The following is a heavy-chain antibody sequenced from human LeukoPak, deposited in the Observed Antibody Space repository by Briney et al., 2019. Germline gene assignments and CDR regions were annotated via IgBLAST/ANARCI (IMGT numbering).Heavy chain of an antibody. J-gene: IGHJ5*02. D-gene: IGHD2-2*01. CDR1: GFTFSSYG. Sequence: GGSLRLSCAASGFTFSSYGMHWVRQAPGKGLEWVAVISYDGSNKYYADSVKGRFTISRDNSKNTLYLQMNSLRAEDTAVYYCAKDLSTQDIVVVPAAPFDPWGQGTLVTVSS. CDR3: AKDLSTQDIVVVPAAPFDP. CDR2: ISYDGSNK. V-gene: IGHV3-30*18.